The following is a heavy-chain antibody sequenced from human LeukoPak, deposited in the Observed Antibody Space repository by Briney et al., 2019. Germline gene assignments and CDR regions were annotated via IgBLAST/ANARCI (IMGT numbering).Heavy chain of an antibody. V-gene: IGHV1-8*01. Sequence: ASVKVSCKASGYTFTSYDINWVRQATGQGLEWIGWMNPNSGNTGYAQKFQGRVTMTRNTSISTAYMELSSLRSEDTAVYYCARVRSVRAGYGSGSYRFDYWGQGTLVTVSS. CDR2: MNPNSGNT. D-gene: IGHD3-10*01. J-gene: IGHJ4*02. CDR1: GYTFTSYD. CDR3: ARVRSVRAGYGSGSYRFDY.